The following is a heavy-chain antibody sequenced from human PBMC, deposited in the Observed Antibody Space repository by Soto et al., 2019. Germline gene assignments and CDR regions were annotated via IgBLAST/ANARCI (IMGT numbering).Heavy chain of an antibody. CDR3: ARGEAAAGTHHYYMEV. J-gene: IGHJ6*03. CDR2: MNTNSGNT. CDR1: GYTFTSYD. Sequence: QVQLVQSGAEVKKPGASVKVSCKASGYTFTSYDINWVRQATGQGLEWMGWMNTNSGNTGYAQKFQGRVTMTRNTSIRTAYMELSSLRSEYTAVYYCARGEAAAGTHHYYMEVWCKGTTVTV. D-gene: IGHD6-13*01. V-gene: IGHV1-8*01.